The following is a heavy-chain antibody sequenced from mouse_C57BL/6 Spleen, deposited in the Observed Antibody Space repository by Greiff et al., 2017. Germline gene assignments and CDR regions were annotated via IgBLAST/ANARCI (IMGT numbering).Heavy chain of an antibody. J-gene: IGHJ2*01. D-gene: IGHD3-3*01. Sequence: VQLQQSGAELAKPGASVKLSCKASGYTFTSYWMHWVKQRPGQGLEWIGYINPSSGYTKYNQKFKDKATLTADKPSSTAYMQLSSLTSEASAVYYCAREGTRNYLDYWGQGTTLTVSS. CDR1: GYTFTSYW. V-gene: IGHV1-7*01. CDR3: AREGTRNYLDY. CDR2: INPSSGYT.